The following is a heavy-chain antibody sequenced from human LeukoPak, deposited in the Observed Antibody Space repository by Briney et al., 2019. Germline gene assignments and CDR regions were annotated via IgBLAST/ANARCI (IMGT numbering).Heavy chain of an antibody. CDR2: INHSGST. V-gene: IGHV4-34*01. J-gene: IGHJ3*02. Sequence: PSETLSLTCAVYGGSFSGYYWSWIRQPPGKGLEWIGEINHSGSTNYNPSLKSRVTISVDASKNQFSLKLSSVTAADTAVYYCARQGSGSYFFGSGRAFDIWGQGTMVTVSS. D-gene: IGHD3-10*01. CDR1: GGSFSGYY. CDR3: ARQGSGSYFFGSGRAFDI.